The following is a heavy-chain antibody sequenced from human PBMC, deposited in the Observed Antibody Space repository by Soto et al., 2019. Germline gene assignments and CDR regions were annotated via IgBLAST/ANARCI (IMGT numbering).Heavy chain of an antibody. D-gene: IGHD3-22*01. V-gene: IGHV2-26*01. Sequence: QVTLKESGPVLVKPTETLTLTCTVSGFSLSNARMGVSWIRQPPGKALEWLAHIFSNDEKSYSTSLKSRLTISKDTSKSQVVLTMTNMDPVDTATYYCARIYDSSGYHYNGAYYFDYWGQGTLVTVSS. CDR1: GFSLSNARMG. CDR3: ARIYDSSGYHYNGAYYFDY. J-gene: IGHJ4*02. CDR2: IFSNDEK.